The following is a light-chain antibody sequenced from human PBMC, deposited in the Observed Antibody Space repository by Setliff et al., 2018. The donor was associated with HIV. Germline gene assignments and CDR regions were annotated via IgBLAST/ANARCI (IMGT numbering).Light chain of an antibody. J-gene: IGLJ1*01. V-gene: IGLV2-11*01. CDR1: SSDVGGYNY. CDR3: CSYAGSFYV. CDR2: DVS. Sequence: QSVLAQPRSVSGSPGQSVTISCTGTSSDVGGYNYVSWYHQHPGKAPKLMIYDVSQRPSGVPDRFSGSKSGNTASLTISGLQAEDEADYYCCSYAGSFYVFGTGTKGTVL.